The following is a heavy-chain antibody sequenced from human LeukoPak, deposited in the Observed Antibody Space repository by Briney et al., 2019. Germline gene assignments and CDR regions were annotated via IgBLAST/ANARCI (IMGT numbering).Heavy chain of an antibody. CDR2: IYHSGRT. D-gene: IGHD3-3*01. V-gene: IGHV4-38-2*02. J-gene: IGHJ4*02. CDR3: ARDKTYSDVWSGSAGGGKGNYLDY. Sequence: SETLSLTCTVSGYSISNGYYWGWMRQPPGKGLEWIGSIYHSGRTHYNPSLKSRVIISVDTSKNYFSLKLRSVTAADTAMYYCARDKTYSDVWSGSAGGGKGNYLDYWGQGILVTVSS. CDR1: GYSISNGYY.